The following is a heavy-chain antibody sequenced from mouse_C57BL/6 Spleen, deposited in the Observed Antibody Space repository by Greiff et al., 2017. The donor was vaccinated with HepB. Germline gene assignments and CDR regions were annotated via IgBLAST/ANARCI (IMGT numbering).Heavy chain of an antibody. CDR1: GYAFTNYL. V-gene: IGHV1-54*01. J-gene: IGHJ4*01. CDR2: INPGSGGT. Sequence: QVQLKQSGAELVRPGTSVKVSCKASGYAFTNYLIEWVKQRPGQGLEWIGVINPGSGGTNYNEKFKGKATLTADKSSSTAYMQLSSLTSEDSAVYFCATDGSGAMDYWGQGTSVTVSS. D-gene: IGHD1-1*01. CDR3: ATDGSGAMDY.